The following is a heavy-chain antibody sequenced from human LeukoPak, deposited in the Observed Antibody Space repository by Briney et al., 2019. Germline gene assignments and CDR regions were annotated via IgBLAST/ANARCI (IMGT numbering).Heavy chain of an antibody. Sequence: SETLSLTCTVSGGSISSSSYYWGWIRQPPGKGLEWVGSIYYSGSTYYNPSLKSRVTISVDTSKNQFSLKLSSVTAADTAVYYCAREGSTVVTPGFRSATVPYWYFDLWGRGTLVTVSS. D-gene: IGHD4-23*01. J-gene: IGHJ2*01. V-gene: IGHV4-39*07. CDR3: AREGSTVVTPGFRSATVPYWYFDL. CDR1: GGSISSSSYY. CDR2: IYYSGST.